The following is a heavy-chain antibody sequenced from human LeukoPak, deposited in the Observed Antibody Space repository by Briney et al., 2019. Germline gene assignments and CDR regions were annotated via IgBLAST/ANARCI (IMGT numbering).Heavy chain of an antibody. J-gene: IGHJ5*02. CDR1: GGSISSGGYY. CDR2: IYHSGST. CDR3: ARDGYSSSWYWFDP. Sequence: SETLSLTCTVSGGSISSGGYYWSWIRQPPGKGLEWIGYIYHSGSTYYNPSLKSRVTISIDTSKNQLSLKLSSVTAADTAVYYCARDGYSSSWYWFDPWGQGTLVTVSS. D-gene: IGHD6-13*01. V-gene: IGHV4-30-2*01.